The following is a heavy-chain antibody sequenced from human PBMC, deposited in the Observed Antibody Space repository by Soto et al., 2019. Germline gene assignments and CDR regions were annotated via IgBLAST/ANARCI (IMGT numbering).Heavy chain of an antibody. D-gene: IGHD3-16*01. Sequence: QLQLQESGSGLVKPSQTLSLTCAVSGGSISSGGYSWSWIRQPPGKGLEWIGYIYHSGSTYYNPSLKSRVTISVDRSKNQFSLKLSSVTAADTAVYYCARASNAYYHSSNFDYWGQGTLVTVSS. CDR1: GGSISSGGYS. V-gene: IGHV4-30-2*01. J-gene: IGHJ4*02. CDR2: IYHSGST. CDR3: ARASNAYYHSSNFDY.